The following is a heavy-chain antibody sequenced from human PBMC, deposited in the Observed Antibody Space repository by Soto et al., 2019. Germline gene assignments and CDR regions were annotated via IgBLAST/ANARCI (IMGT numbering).Heavy chain of an antibody. CDR3: ARERIAAGGTHDAIDI. V-gene: IGHV3-53*01. Sequence: GGSLRLSCAASGLSVSTNYMTWVRQAPGKGLEWVSLIFAGGRTYYADSVKSRFTISRDNSKNTLYLQMNSLSAEDTGVYYCARERIAAGGTHDAIDIWGQGTMVTVSS. CDR1: GLSVSTNY. D-gene: IGHD6-13*01. J-gene: IGHJ3*02. CDR2: IFAGGRT.